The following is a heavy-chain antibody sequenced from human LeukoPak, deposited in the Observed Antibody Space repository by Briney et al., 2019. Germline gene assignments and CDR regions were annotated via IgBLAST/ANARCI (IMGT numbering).Heavy chain of an antibody. CDR2: IIPFFGTA. D-gene: IGHD3-16*02. CDR1: GYTFSSFG. V-gene: IGHV1-69*13. Sequence: ASVKVSCKASGYTFSSFGLNWVRQAPGQGLEWMGGIIPFFGTATYAQKFQGRVTITADESTSTAYMYLSSLRSEDTAVYYCVRVVMITFGRVIGQEYYFDYWGQGTLVTVSS. CDR3: VRVVMITFGRVIGQEYYFDY. J-gene: IGHJ4*02.